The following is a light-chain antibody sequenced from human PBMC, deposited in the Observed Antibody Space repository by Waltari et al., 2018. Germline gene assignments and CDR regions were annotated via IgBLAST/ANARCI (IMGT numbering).Light chain of an antibody. J-gene: IGLJ3*02. CDR1: TPNIGNNY. Sequence: QSVLTQAPSVSAAPGQKVTTSCSGSTPNIGNNYVSWYQQFPGTAPKLLIYEDNRRPLGIPDRFSGSKSGASATLGITGLQTGDEADYYCGTWDSSLGIGVLGGGTRVTVL. V-gene: IGLV1-51*01. CDR3: GTWDSSLGIGV. CDR2: EDN.